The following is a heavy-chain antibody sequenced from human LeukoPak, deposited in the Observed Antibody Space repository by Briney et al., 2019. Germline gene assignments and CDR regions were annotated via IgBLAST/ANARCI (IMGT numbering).Heavy chain of an antibody. V-gene: IGHV3-23*01. Sequence: PGGSLRLSCAASGFSLTNYALTWVRQAPGRGLEWVSSIRVGSTNTYYADSVKGRFTISRDESRNTFYLYMNSLRPDDTAVYYCTKAPFDLIKGTYDLWGQGTKVTVSS. CDR3: TKAPFDLIKGTYDL. D-gene: IGHD3-10*01. CDR2: IRVGSTNT. J-gene: IGHJ3*01. CDR1: GFSLTNYA.